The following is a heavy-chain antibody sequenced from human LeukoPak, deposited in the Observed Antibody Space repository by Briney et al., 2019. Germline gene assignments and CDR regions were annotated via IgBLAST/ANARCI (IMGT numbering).Heavy chain of an antibody. CDR3: ARESRGGYCSGGSCYSSDDAFDI. V-gene: IGHV1-46*01. CDR1: GYTFTSYY. CDR2: INPSGGST. Sequence: ASVKVSCKASGYTFTSYYMHWVRQAPGQGLEWMGIINPSGGSTSYAQKFQGRVTMTRDMSTSTVYMELSSLRSEDTAVYYCARESRGGYCSGGSCYSSDDAFDIWGQGTMVTVSS. D-gene: IGHD2-15*01. J-gene: IGHJ3*02.